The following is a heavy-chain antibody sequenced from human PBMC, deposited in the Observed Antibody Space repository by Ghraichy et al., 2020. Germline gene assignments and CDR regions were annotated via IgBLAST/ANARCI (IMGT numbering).Heavy chain of an antibody. Sequence: SETLSLTCAVYGGSFSGYYWSWIRQPPGKGLEWIGEINHSGSTNYNPSLKSRVTISVDTSKNQFSLKLSSVTAADTAVYYCARHYRVPIFGVVKPYYYYGMDVWGQGTTVTVSS. CDR2: INHSGST. CDR3: ARHYRVPIFGVVKPYYYYGMDV. D-gene: IGHD3-3*01. CDR1: GGSFSGYY. V-gene: IGHV4-34*01. J-gene: IGHJ6*02.